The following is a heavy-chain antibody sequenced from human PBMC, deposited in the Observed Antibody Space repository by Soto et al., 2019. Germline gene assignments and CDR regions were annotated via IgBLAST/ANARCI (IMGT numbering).Heavy chain of an antibody. Sequence: GGSLRLSCAASGFTFRFYWMSWGRQAPGKGMEWLGTIKLDASENKDVDSVKGRFTISRDNAKNSLYLQMNSLRAEDTAVYYCASELLVSFDYWGQGTLVTVSS. V-gene: IGHV3-7*01. J-gene: IGHJ4*02. CDR1: GFTFRFYW. D-gene: IGHD3-9*01. CDR2: IKLDASEN. CDR3: ASELLVSFDY.